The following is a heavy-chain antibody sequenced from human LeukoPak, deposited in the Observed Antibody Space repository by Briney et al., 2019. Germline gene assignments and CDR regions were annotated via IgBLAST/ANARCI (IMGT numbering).Heavy chain of an antibody. D-gene: IGHD3-22*01. CDR3: ATLILYDSSGFGPSQKGFDY. V-gene: IGHV3-43*01. J-gene: IGHJ4*02. Sequence: GGSLRLSCAASGFTFDDYTMHWVRQAPGKGLEWVSLISWDGGSTYYADSVKGRFTISRDNSKNSLYLQMNSLRTEDTALYYCATLILYDSSGFGPSQKGFDYWGQGTLVTVSS. CDR2: ISWDGGST. CDR1: GFTFDDYT.